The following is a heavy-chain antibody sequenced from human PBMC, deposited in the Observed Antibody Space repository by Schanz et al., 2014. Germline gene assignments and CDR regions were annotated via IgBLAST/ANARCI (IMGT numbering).Heavy chain of an antibody. CDR2: ISGSGAST. Sequence: EVQLLESGGGLVQPGGSLRLSCAASGFTFSSYAMSWVRQASGKGLEWVSAISGSGASTYYADSVKGRFTISRDNSMNTVYLQMNSLRSDDAAVYYCARAQGVIRLYYGVDVWGQGTTVTVSS. V-gene: IGHV3-23*01. CDR3: ARAQGVIRLYYGVDV. D-gene: IGHD3-10*01. CDR1: GFTFSSYA. J-gene: IGHJ6*02.